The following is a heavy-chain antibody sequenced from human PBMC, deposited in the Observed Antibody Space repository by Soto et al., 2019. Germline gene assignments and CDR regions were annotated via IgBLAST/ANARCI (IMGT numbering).Heavy chain of an antibody. D-gene: IGHD3-16*01. J-gene: IGHJ4*02. Sequence: SETLSLTCTVPGGSIRSGSRYWSWIRQHPGKGLEWIGYIYYSGSTYYNPSLKSRITISISTSKNQFSLKLTSVTAADTAVYYCAREGGDGIDYWGQGTLVTVS. CDR2: IYYSGST. V-gene: IGHV4-31*03. CDR1: GGSIRSGSRY. CDR3: AREGGDGIDY.